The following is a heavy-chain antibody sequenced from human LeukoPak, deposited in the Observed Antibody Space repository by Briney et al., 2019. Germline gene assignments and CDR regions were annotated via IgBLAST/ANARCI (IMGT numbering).Heavy chain of an antibody. CDR1: GGTFSSYA. V-gene: IGHV1-46*01. Sequence: ASVKVSCKASGGTFSSYAISWVRQAPGQGLEWMGIINPSGGSTSYAQKFQGRVTMTRDTSTSTVYMELSSLRSEDTAVYYCARDRYYDSGGAYYYYMDVWGKGTTVTISS. D-gene: IGHD3-22*01. J-gene: IGHJ6*03. CDR3: ARDRYYDSGGAYYYYMDV. CDR2: INPSGGST.